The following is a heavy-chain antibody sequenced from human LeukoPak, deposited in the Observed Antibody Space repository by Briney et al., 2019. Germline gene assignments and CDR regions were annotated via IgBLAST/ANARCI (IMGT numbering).Heavy chain of an antibody. CDR1: GYTFTSYC. J-gene: IGHJ6*02. Sequence: ASVKVSCKASGYTFTSYCISWVRQAPGQGLEWMGWISAYNGNTNYAQKLQGRVTMTTDTSTSTAYMELRSLRSDDTAVYYCARDLQNPGYSSSWYYYYYGMDVWGQGTTVTVSS. CDR2: ISAYNGNT. CDR3: ARDLQNPGYSSSWYYYYYGMDV. D-gene: IGHD6-13*01. V-gene: IGHV1-18*01.